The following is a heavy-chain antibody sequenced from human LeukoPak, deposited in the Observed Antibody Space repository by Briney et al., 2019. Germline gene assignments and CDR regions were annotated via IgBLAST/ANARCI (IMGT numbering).Heavy chain of an antibody. J-gene: IGHJ5*02. CDR3: ARDRLRLGYERTNWFDP. Sequence: PGASVKVSCKASGYTFTGFHMHWVRQAPGQGLEWMGWINPNSGGTNYAQKFQGRVTMTRGTSISTVYMELSRLRSDDTAVYYCARDRLRLGYERTNWFDPWGQGTLVTVSS. CDR1: GYTFTGFH. V-gene: IGHV1-2*02. D-gene: IGHD2-15*01. CDR2: INPNSGGT.